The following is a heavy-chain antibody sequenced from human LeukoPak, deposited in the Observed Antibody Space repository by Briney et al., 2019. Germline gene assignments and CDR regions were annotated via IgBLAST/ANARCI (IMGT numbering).Heavy chain of an antibody. CDR3: ATGSWLRDANFDS. Sequence: SETLCLSCAVSGGSISSSSYYWGCIRPPPGKGLEWVGSIYYSGSTSYNPSLNSRATMSVVTSKNQFSLKLTSVTAADTAVYYCATGSWLRDANFDSWGQGTLVTVSS. J-gene: IGHJ4*02. V-gene: IGHV4-39*07. CDR1: GGSISSSSYY. CDR2: IYYSGST. D-gene: IGHD2-15*01.